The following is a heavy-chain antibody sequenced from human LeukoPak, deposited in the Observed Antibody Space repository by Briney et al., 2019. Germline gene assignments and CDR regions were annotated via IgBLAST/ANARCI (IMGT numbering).Heavy chain of an antibody. D-gene: IGHD3-22*01. J-gene: IGHJ6*02. Sequence: KTSETLSLTCTVSGGSISSYYWSWIRQPPGKGLEWIGYIYYSGSTNYNPSLKSRVTISVDTSKNQFSLKLSSVTAADTAVYYCARHVRYYDSSGGYYYYGMDVWGQGTTVTVSS. CDR1: GGSISSYY. CDR2: IYYSGST. V-gene: IGHV4-59*08. CDR3: ARHVRYYDSSGGYYYYGMDV.